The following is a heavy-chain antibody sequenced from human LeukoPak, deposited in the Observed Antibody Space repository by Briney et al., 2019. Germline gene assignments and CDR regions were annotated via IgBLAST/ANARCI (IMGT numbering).Heavy chain of an antibody. CDR1: GGSIRSRSYY. CDR3: ARHAYSGSYYFDF. CDR2: IYYSGNT. D-gene: IGHD1-26*01. J-gene: IGHJ4*02. V-gene: IGHV4-39*01. Sequence: SETLSLTCTVSGGSIRSRSYYWGWIRQPPGRGLAWIGSIYYSGNTYYNPSLKSRVNISVDTSKNQFSLKTYSVTAADTAVYYCARHAYSGSYYFDFWGQGTLVTVSS.